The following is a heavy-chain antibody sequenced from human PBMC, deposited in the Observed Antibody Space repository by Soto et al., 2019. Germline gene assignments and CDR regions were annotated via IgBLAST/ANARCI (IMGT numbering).Heavy chain of an antibody. CDR2: IKQDGSEK. D-gene: IGHD3-10*01. CDR1: GFTFSNYW. Sequence: GGSLRLSCAASGFTFSNYWMSCVRQAPGKGLEWVANIKQDGSEKYYVDSVKGRFTISRDNAKNSLYLQMNSLGAEDTAVYFCASGLWTFQHWGQGTMVTVSS. J-gene: IGHJ1*01. CDR3: ASGLWTFQH. V-gene: IGHV3-7*01.